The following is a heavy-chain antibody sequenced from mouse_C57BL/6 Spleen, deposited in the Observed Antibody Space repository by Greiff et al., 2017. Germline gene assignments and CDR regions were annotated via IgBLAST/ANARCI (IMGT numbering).Heavy chain of an antibody. J-gene: IGHJ4*01. Sequence: QVQLQQPGAELVKPGASVKLSCKASGYTFTSYWMHWVKQRPGRGLEWIGRIDPSSGGTKYNEKFKSKATLTVDKPSSTAYMQLSSLTSEDSAVYYCASIVADYAMDYWGQGTSVTVSS. CDR2: IDPSSGGT. CDR1: GYTFTSYW. V-gene: IGHV1-72*01. CDR3: ASIVADYAMDY.